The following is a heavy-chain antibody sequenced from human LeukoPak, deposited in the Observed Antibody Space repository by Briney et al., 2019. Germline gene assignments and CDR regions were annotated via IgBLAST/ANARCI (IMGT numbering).Heavy chain of an antibody. V-gene: IGHV3-21*01. CDR1: GFTFGSYS. CDR3: ASDWDRGSGPSDLDY. J-gene: IGHJ4*02. D-gene: IGHD6-19*01. Sequence: PGGSLRLSCAASGFTFGSYSMNWVRQAPGKGLEWVSSISSSSSYIYYADSVKGRFTISRDNAKNSLYLQMDSLRAEDTAVYYCASDWDRGSGPSDLDYWGQGTLVSVSS. CDR2: ISSSSSYI.